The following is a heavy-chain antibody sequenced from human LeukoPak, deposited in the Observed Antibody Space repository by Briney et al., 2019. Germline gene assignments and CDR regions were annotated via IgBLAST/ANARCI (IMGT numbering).Heavy chain of an antibody. V-gene: IGHV3-33*01. CDR2: IWYDGSHT. D-gene: IGHD6-13*01. J-gene: IGHJ4*02. Sequence: GGSLRLSCAASGFSFSSYGMRWVRQAPGKGLEWVGDIWYDGSHTYYADSVKGRFTISRDNSMNTLYMQMNSLKGEDAAVYYCARTDRRSSSWPFDYWGQGTLVTVSS. CDR3: ARTDRRSSSWPFDY. CDR1: GFSFSSYG.